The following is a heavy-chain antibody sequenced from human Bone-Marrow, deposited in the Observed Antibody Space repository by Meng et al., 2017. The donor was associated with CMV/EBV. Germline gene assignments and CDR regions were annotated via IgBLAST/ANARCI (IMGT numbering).Heavy chain of an antibody. D-gene: IGHD3-3*01. J-gene: IGHJ6*02. CDR1: GFTFSNYG. CDR2: IRYDGSNK. V-gene: IGHV3-30*02. Sequence: GESLKISCAASGFTFSNYGMYWVRQAPGKGLEWVTFIRYDGSNKYYAVSVKGRFTISRDNSKNTLFLQMNSLRAEDTAVYYCARPLTNYDFWSGYYTGGGMDVWGQGTTVTVSS. CDR3: ARPLTNYDFWSGYYTGGGMDV.